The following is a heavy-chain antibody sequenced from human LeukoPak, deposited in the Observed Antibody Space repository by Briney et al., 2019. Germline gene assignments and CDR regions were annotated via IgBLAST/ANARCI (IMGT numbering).Heavy chain of an antibody. CDR2: TYYRSKWYN. V-gene: IGHV6-1*01. D-gene: IGHD6-19*01. Sequence: SQTLSLTCAISGDSVSSNSAAWNWIRQSLSRGLEWLGRTYYRSKWYNDYAVSVKSRITINPDTSKNQFSLQLNSVTPEDTAVYYCARDPGYSSGWYEWFDPWGQGTLVTVSS. CDR3: ARDPGYSSGWYEWFDP. J-gene: IGHJ5*02. CDR1: GDSVSSNSAA.